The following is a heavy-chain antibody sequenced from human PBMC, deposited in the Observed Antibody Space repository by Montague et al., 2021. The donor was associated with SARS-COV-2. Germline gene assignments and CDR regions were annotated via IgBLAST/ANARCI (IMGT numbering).Heavy chain of an antibody. D-gene: IGHD2-15*01. J-gene: IGHJ4*02. V-gene: IGHV4-34*01. CDR3: ARLESRWWFFDY. Sequence: SETLSLTCAVYSGSFSGYYWSWIRQPLGKGLEWIGEINHSGGTYYNPSLTSRVTISVDTSESQFSLKMTSVTAADTAVYYCARLESRWWFFDYWGQGTLVTVSS. CDR1: SGSFSGYY. CDR2: INHSGGT.